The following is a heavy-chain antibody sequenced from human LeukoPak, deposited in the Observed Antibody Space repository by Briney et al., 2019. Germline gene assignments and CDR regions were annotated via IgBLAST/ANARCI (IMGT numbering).Heavy chain of an antibody. CDR1: GFTVSSNY. CDR2: VYIGGTT. Sequence: PGGSLRLSCVGSGFTVSSNYMNWVRQAPGKGLEWVSVVYIGGTTYYADSVKGRFTISRDTIKNTIYLQMNDLRAEDTAVYYCARDPGITIFSAGSGYWGQGTLVTVSS. J-gene: IGHJ4*02. CDR3: ARDPGITIFSAGSGY. D-gene: IGHD3-9*01. V-gene: IGHV3-66*01.